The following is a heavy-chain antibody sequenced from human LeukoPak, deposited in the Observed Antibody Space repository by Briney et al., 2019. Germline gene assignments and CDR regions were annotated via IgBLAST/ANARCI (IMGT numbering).Heavy chain of an antibody. CDR1: GFTFDDYG. V-gene: IGHV3-20*04. D-gene: IGHD2-8*01. Sequence: GGSLRLSCAASGFTFDDYGMSWVRQAPGKGLEWVSGINWNGGSTGYADSVKGRFTISRDNAKNSLYLQMNSLRAEDTALYYCARDLRRGCTNGVCYTGGSDYWGQGTLVTVSS. CDR2: INWNGGST. CDR3: ARDLRRGCTNGVCYTGGSDY. J-gene: IGHJ4*02.